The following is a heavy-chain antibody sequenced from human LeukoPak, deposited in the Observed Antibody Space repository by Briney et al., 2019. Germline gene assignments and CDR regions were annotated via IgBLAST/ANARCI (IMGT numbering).Heavy chain of an antibody. J-gene: IGHJ4*02. CDR3: ARGGYYDSSAEYYFDY. D-gene: IGHD3-22*01. Sequence: SVKVSCKASGGTFSSYAISWVRQAPGQGLEWMGGIIPIFGTANYAQKFQGRVTITTDESTSTACMELSSLRSEDTAVYYCARGGYYDSSAEYYFDYWGQGTLVTVSS. CDR2: IIPIFGTA. V-gene: IGHV1-69*05. CDR1: GGTFSSYA.